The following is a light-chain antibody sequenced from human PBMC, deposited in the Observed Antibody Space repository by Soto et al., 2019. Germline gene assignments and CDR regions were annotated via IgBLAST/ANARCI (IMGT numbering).Light chain of an antibody. Sequence: QAVLTQPPSASRTPGQRVTIPCSGSSSDLGSNSVNWYQQLPGAAPRLLIYANDQRPSGVPNRFSASKSGTSASLAISGARSHDEEFYDCATWKNSLKGSVFGGGTTLT. CDR2: AND. CDR1: SSDLGSNS. J-gene: IGLJ3*02. CDR3: ATWKNSLKGSV. V-gene: IGLV1-44*01.